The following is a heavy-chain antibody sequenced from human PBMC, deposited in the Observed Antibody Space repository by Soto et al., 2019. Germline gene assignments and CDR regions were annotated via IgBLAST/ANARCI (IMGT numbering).Heavy chain of an antibody. D-gene: IGHD3-22*01. CDR2: ISYDGSNK. CDR1: GFTFSSYA. V-gene: IGHV3-30-3*01. CDR3: ARWYYYGSSGYSDD. Sequence: PGGSLRLSCAASGFTFSSYAMHWVRQAPGKGLEWVAVISYDGSNKYCADSVKGRFTISRDNSKNTRYLQMNSLRAEDTAVYYCARWYYYGSSGYSDDWGQGTLVTVSS. J-gene: IGHJ4*02.